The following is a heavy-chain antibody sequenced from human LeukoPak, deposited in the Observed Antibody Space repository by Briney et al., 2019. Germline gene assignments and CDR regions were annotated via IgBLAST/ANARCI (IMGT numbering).Heavy chain of an antibody. Sequence: GGSLRLSCAASGFTFSDYHMTWIRQAPGKGLEWVSYISSSSSYTNYADSVKGRFTIPRDNAKNSLYLQMNSLRAEDTAVYYCARAAYCGGDCYYYFDYWGQGTLVTVSS. D-gene: IGHD2-21*02. J-gene: IGHJ4*02. CDR2: ISSSSSYT. CDR3: ARAAYCGGDCYYYFDY. CDR1: GFTFSDYH. V-gene: IGHV3-11*05.